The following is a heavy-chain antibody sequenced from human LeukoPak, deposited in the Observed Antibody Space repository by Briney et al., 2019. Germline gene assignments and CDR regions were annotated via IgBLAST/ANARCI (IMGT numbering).Heavy chain of an antibody. Sequence: EASVNVSYKASGYTFTIYAMHWVRQAPGQRLEWMGWINAGNGNTKYSQKFQGRVTITRDTSASTAYMELSSLRSEDTAVYYCARWGPGGQRGSFDIWGQGTMVTVSS. CDR3: ARWGPGGQRGSFDI. CDR1: GYTFTIYA. D-gene: IGHD7-27*01. J-gene: IGHJ3*02. V-gene: IGHV1-3*01. CDR2: INAGNGNT.